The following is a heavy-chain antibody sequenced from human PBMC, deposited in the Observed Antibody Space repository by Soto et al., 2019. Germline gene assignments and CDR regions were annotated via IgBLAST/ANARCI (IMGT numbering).Heavy chain of an antibody. Sequence: GGSLRLSCAASGCTFRNYAMSWARQAPGKGLEWVSAISGSGGTTHYADSVKGRFTISRDNSKNTLYLQMNSLRVEDTAVYYCAKDRSSTSCYAFDYWGQGSLVTVSS. CDR1: GCTFRNYA. J-gene: IGHJ4*02. CDR2: ISGSGGTT. V-gene: IGHV3-23*01. D-gene: IGHD2-2*01. CDR3: AKDRSSTSCYAFDY.